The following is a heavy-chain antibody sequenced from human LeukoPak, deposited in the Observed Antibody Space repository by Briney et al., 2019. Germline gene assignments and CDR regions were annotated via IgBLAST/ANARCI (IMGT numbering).Heavy chain of an antibody. J-gene: IGHJ4*02. CDR1: GFTFSSYW. Sequence: GGSLRLSCAASGFTFSSYWMHWVRQAPGKGLVWVSRINSDGSSTSYADSVKGRFTISRDNSKNTLFLQMNSLRAEDTAVYYCARGGYSSSWYHFDYWGQGTLVTVSS. CDR3: ARGGYSSSWYHFDY. CDR2: INSDGSST. D-gene: IGHD6-13*01. V-gene: IGHV3-74*01.